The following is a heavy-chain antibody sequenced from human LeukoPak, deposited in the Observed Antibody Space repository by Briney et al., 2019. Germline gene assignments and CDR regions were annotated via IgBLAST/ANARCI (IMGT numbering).Heavy chain of an antibody. D-gene: IGHD2/OR15-2a*01. CDR2: IYYSGST. J-gene: IGHJ6*03. V-gene: IGHV4-59*01. Sequence: SETLSLTCTLSGGSLSSYYWSWIRPPPGEGLEWIGYIYYSGSTNDNPSLKSRVTISVDTSKNQFSLKLSSVTAAETAVYYCARGVIDYYYMDVWGKGTTVTVSS. CDR1: GGSLSSYY. CDR3: ARGVIDYYYMDV.